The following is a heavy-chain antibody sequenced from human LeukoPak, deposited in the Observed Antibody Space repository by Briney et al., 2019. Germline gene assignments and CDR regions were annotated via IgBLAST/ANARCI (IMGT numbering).Heavy chain of an antibody. Sequence: GASVKASCKASGGTFSSYAISWVRQAPGQGLEWMGGIIPIFGTANYAQKFQGRVTITADKSTSTAYMELSSLRSEDTAVYYCATEVNYYYYYYMDVWGKGTTVTVSS. J-gene: IGHJ6*03. D-gene: IGHD3-10*01. CDR3: ATEVNYYYYYYMDV. V-gene: IGHV1-69*06. CDR1: GGTFSSYA. CDR2: IIPIFGTA.